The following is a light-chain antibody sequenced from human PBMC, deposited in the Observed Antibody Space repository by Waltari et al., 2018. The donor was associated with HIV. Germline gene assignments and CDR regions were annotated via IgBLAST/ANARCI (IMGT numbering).Light chain of an antibody. V-gene: IGKV1-5*03. J-gene: IGKJ1*01. CDR3: QQYTTFPWT. CDR1: QNVSSW. Sequence: DIQMTQSPSTLSASSEDRVTINCRASQNVSSWLAWYQQKSGKAPKLLIYKASALEFGVPSRFSGSGSGADFTLVISSLQPDDFATYYCQQYTTFPWTFGQGTKVEIK. CDR2: KAS.